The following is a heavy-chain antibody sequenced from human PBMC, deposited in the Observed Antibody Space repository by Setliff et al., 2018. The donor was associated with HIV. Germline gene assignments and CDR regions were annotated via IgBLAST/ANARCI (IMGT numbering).Heavy chain of an antibody. Sequence: SETLSLTCAVYGGSFSDYYWNWIRLPPGKGLEWIGYIFYSGSTNYNPSLKSRVTISVDTSKNQFSLKLSSVTAADTALYYCARGSDYIWGNYRFPFDYWGQGTLVTVSS. D-gene: IGHD3-16*02. CDR1: GGSFSDYY. CDR2: IFYSGST. J-gene: IGHJ4*02. CDR3: ARGSDYIWGNYRFPFDY. V-gene: IGHV4-59*12.